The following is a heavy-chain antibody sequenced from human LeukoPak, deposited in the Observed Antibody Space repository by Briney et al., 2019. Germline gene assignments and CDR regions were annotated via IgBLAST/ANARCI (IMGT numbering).Heavy chain of an antibody. CDR2: ISGSGGST. D-gene: IGHD2-21*01. V-gene: IGHV3-23*01. Sequence: PGGSLRLSCAASGFTFSSNSMSWVRQAPGEGLEWVSAISGSGGSTFYADSVKGRFTISRDNSKNTLYLQINNLRAEDTAVYYCAKRLAQTKGFDYWAREPWSPSPQ. CDR3: AKRLAQTKGFDY. J-gene: IGHJ4*02. CDR1: GFTFSSNS.